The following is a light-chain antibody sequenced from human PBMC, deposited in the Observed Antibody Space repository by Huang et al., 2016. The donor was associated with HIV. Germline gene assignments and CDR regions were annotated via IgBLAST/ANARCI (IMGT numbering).Light chain of an antibody. CDR2: AAS. J-gene: IGKJ1*01. Sequence: AIRMTQSPSSLSASTGDRVNITCRASQDINNFLAWYQQKPGKAPNLLMYAASILETGVSSRFSGSGSGTEFNLSISCLQSEDFATYYCQQYYSYRTFGQGTQVEIK. V-gene: IGKV1-8*01. CDR3: QQYYSYRT. CDR1: QDINNF.